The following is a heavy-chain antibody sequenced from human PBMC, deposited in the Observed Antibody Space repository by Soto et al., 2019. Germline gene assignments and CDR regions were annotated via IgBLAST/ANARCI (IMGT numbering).Heavy chain of an antibody. V-gene: IGHV3-23*01. Sequence: VRLSCAASGFTFSSYAMSWVRQAPGKGLEWVSVISGSGSSTYYANSVKGRFTISRDSSKNTLYLQMSSLRAEDTAVYYCAKRRYYYDSSGYDYWGQGTLVTVSS. CDR1: GFTFSSYA. CDR3: AKRRYYYDSSGYDY. D-gene: IGHD3-22*01. J-gene: IGHJ4*02. CDR2: ISGSGSST.